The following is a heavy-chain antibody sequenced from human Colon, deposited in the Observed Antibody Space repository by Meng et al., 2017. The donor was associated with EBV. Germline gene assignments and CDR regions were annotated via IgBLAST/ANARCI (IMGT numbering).Heavy chain of an antibody. CDR2: INENGGTT. CDR1: GFTFSTYW. J-gene: IGHJ4*02. V-gene: IGHV3-74*03. Sequence: EVMVVDAGGTFVRAVGSLSLSCAASGFTFSTYWMPWVRQAPGKGLVWISRINENGGTTTYADSVRGRFTISRDNTKNTLYLEMNNLRDDDTAAYFCSRDLAGPFDDWGQGTLVTVSS. CDR3: SRDLAGPFDD.